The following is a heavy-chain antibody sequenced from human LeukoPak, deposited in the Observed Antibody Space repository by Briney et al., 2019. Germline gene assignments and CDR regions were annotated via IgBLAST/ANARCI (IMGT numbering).Heavy chain of an antibody. D-gene: IGHD3-10*01. CDR1: GYSFTSYW. V-gene: IGHV5-51*01. J-gene: IGHJ6*03. CDR2: IYPDDSDT. CDR3: ARQSLSYYYGSGSYRHYYYYYMDV. Sequence: GESLKISCKSSGYSFTSYWIGWVRQMPGKGLEWMGIIYPDDSDTRYSPSFQGQVTISADKSISTAYLQWSSLKASDTAMYYCARQSLSYYYGSGSYRHYYYYYMDVWGKGTTVTVSS.